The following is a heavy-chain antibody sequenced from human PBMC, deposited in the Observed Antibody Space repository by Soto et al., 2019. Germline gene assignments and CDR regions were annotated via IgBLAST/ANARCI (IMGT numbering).Heavy chain of an antibody. J-gene: IGHJ3*02. D-gene: IGHD1-26*01. V-gene: IGHV4-34*01. CDR1: GGSFSGYY. CDR2: INHSGST. Sequence: PSGTLSLTCAVYGGSFSGYYMSWIRQPPGKGLEWVGEINHSGSTNYNPSLKSRLTTSANTSKNQFFQKLSSVTAADTAVYYCARWELPSMYAFDILGQGTMVTVSS. CDR3: ARWELPSMYAFDI.